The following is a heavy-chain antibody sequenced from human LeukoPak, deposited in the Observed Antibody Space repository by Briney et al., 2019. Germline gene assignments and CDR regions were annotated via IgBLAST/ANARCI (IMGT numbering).Heavy chain of an antibody. J-gene: IGHJ4*02. Sequence: GGSLRLSCAASGFTFSSYSMNWVRQAPGKGLEWVSSISSSSSYIYYADSVKGRFTISRDNAKNSLYLQMNSLRAEDTAMYYCAREMATIRSDYWGQGTLVTVSS. D-gene: IGHD5-24*01. CDR2: ISSSSSYI. CDR1: GFTFSSYS. V-gene: IGHV3-21*01. CDR3: AREMATIRSDY.